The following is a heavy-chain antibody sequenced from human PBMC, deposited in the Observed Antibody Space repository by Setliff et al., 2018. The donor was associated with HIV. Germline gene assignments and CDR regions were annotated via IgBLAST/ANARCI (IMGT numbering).Heavy chain of an antibody. CDR2: INHSGNT. D-gene: IGHD1-7*01. V-gene: IGHV4-34*01. CDR1: HGSFSGYY. Sequence: SETLSLTCAFYHGSFSGYYWSWIRQPPGKGLEWIGEINHSGNTHYNPSLKSRVTISVDTSQNQVSLKLTSVTAADTAVYYCARGGATGTTRLDYWGQGTLVTVSS. CDR3: ARGGATGTTRLDY. J-gene: IGHJ4*02.